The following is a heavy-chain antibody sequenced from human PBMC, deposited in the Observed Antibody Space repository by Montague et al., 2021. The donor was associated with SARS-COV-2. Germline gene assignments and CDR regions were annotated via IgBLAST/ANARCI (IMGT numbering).Heavy chain of an antibody. CDR2: IYYSGST. V-gene: IGHV4-31*03. J-gene: IGHJ4*02. CDR3: ARHYSATLPAVY. Sequence: TLSLTCTVSGGSISSDGYYWSWIRQHPGKGLEWIGYIYYSGSTYYNPSLKSRVTISVDTSKNQFSLKVNSVTAADTAVYYCARHYSATLPAVYWGQGTLVTVSS. D-gene: IGHD2-15*01. CDR1: GGSISSDGYY.